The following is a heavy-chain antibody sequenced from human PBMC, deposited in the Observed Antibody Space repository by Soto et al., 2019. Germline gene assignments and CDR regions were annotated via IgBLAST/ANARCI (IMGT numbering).Heavy chain of an antibody. CDR2: IYYSGST. CDR3: ARGYYSGGSCYRY. CDR1: GGSISSSSYY. J-gene: IGHJ4*02. D-gene: IGHD2-15*01. Sequence: SEPLSLTCTVSGGSISSSSYYWGWIRQPPGKGLEWIGSIYYSGSTYYNPSLKSRVTISVDTSKNQFSLRLSSVTAADTAVYFCARGYYSGGSCYRYWGQGTLVTVSS. V-gene: IGHV4-39*01.